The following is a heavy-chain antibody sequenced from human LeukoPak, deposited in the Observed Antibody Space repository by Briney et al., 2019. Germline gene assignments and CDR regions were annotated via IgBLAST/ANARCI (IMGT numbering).Heavy chain of an antibody. Sequence: GGSLRLSCAASGFTFSSYSMNWVRQAPGKGLEWVSSISSSSSYIYYADSVKGRFTISRDNAKNSLYLQMNSLRAEDTAVYYCARDLPGGTLIDYWGQGTLVTVSS. J-gene: IGHJ4*02. CDR2: ISSSSSYI. D-gene: IGHD2-15*01. CDR1: GFTFSSYS. V-gene: IGHV3-21*01. CDR3: ARDLPGGTLIDY.